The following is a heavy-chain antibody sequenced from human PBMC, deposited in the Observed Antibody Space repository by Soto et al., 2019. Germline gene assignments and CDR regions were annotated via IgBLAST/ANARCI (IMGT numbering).Heavy chain of an antibody. Sequence: QVQLAESGGGVVQPGGSLRLSCAASGFTFSDYGIDWIRQAPGKGLEWVAVISHEGGTQYYADSVRGRFTVSRDNSKNILYLQMDSLRPEDTAVYFCAKEGSPKVSRWDDYRGQGTLVTVSS. V-gene: IGHV3-30*18. D-gene: IGHD1-26*01. CDR2: ISHEGGTQ. CDR1: GFTFSDYG. J-gene: IGHJ4*02. CDR3: AKEGSPKVSRWDDY.